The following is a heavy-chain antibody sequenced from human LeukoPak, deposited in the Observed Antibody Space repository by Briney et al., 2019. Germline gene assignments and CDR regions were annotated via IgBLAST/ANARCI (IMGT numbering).Heavy chain of an antibody. CDR3: ARHKYCSGGSCDGNWFDP. D-gene: IGHD2-15*01. CDR1: GDSVSSGSYY. Sequence: SETLSLTCTVSGDSVSSGSYYWSWIRQPPGKGLEWIGYIYYTGSTNYNPSLKSRVTMSVDTSKNQFSLNLSSVTAADTAVYYCARHKYCSGGSCDGNWFDPWGQGTLVTVSS. J-gene: IGHJ5*02. CDR2: IYYTGST. V-gene: IGHV4-61*01.